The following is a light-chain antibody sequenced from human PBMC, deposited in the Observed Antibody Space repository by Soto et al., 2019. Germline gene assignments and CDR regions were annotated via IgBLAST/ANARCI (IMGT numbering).Light chain of an antibody. CDR2: GAS. Sequence: EIVLMQSPGILSLSPGERATLSCRASQSVSGSYLAWYQQKPGQAPRLLIFGASSRATGIPDRFSGSGSGTVFTLTISRLEPEDFAVYYCQQYGNSPQTFDQGTKLEIK. V-gene: IGKV3-20*01. J-gene: IGKJ2*01. CDR3: QQYGNSPQT. CDR1: QSVSGSY.